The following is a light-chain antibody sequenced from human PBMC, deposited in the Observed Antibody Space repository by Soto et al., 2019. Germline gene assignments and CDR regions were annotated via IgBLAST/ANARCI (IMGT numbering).Light chain of an antibody. J-gene: IGKJ4*01. V-gene: IGKV1-5*01. Sequence: DVQMTQSPSTLSASVGDRVTITCRASQSITNLLAWYQQKPGTAPKFLIYDVSTLESGVPSRCSGSGAGTEFTLTISSLQPEDFATYYCQQYDSYPLTFGGGTRVEI. CDR3: QQYDSYPLT. CDR1: QSITNL. CDR2: DVS.